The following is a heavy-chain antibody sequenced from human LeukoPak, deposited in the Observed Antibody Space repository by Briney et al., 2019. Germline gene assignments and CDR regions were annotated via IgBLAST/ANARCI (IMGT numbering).Heavy chain of an antibody. D-gene: IGHD2-2*01. CDR2: INHSGST. V-gene: IGHV4-34*01. CDR1: GGSFSGYY. CDR3: ARHEVGYCSSTSCPGDY. J-gene: IGHJ4*02. Sequence: SETLSLTCAVYGGSFSGYYWSWIRQPPGKGLEWIGEINHSGSTNYNPSLKSRVTISVDTSKNQFSLKLSSVTAADTAVYYCARHEVGYCSSTSCPGDYWGQGTLVTVSS.